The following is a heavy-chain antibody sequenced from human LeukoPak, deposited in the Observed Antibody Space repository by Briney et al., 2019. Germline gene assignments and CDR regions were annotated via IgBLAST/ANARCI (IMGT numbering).Heavy chain of an antibody. CDR2: ISSSSSHK. Sequence: GGSLRLSCAASGFTFSSYSMNWVRQAPGKGLQWVSSISSSSSHKYYADSVKGRFTISRDNAKNSLYLQMNSLRAEDTAVYYCARDEYVTGTVGYWGQGTLVTVSS. V-gene: IGHV3-21*01. D-gene: IGHD1-20*01. J-gene: IGHJ4*02. CDR1: GFTFSSYS. CDR3: ARDEYVTGTVGY.